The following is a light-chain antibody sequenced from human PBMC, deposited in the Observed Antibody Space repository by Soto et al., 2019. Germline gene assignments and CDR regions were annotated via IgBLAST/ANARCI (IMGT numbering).Light chain of an antibody. V-gene: IGLV2-11*01. CDR2: DVS. J-gene: IGLJ1*01. Sequence: QSVLTQPRSVSGSPGQSVTISCTGTSSDVGGYNYVSWYQQHPGKAPKLMIYDVSKRPSGVPDRFSGSKSGNTASLTISGLQAEDEAHYYCCSYAGSSTLYVFGTETKVAVL. CDR3: CSYAGSSTLYV. CDR1: SSDVGGYNY.